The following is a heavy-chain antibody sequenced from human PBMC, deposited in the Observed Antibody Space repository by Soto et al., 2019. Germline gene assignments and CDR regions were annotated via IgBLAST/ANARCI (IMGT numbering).Heavy chain of an antibody. CDR1: GFTFSSYS. CDR3: ARLNAAAGTNWFDP. V-gene: IGHV3-48*02. Sequence: EVQLVESGGGLVQPGGSLRLSCAASGFTFSSYSMNWVRQAPGKGLEWVSYISSSSSTIYYADSVKGRFTISRDNAKNSLYLQMNSLRDEDTAVYYCARLNAAAGTNWFDPWGQGTLVTVSS. D-gene: IGHD6-13*01. J-gene: IGHJ5*02. CDR2: ISSSSSTI.